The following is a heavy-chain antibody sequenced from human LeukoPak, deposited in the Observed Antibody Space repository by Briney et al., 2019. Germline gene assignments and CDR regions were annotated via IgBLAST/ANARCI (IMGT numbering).Heavy chain of an antibody. CDR1: GASISSTIYY. Sequence: SETLSLTCTVSGASISSTIYYWGWIRQPPGKGLEWIGSVFYSENTYYNPSLKSRVTISVDTSKNQFSLNLNSVTAADTAVYYCAKDVGFGELSPPCFDYWGQGTLVTVSS. J-gene: IGHJ4*02. CDR3: AKDVGFGELSPPCFDY. V-gene: IGHV4-39*07. CDR2: VFYSENT. D-gene: IGHD3-10*01.